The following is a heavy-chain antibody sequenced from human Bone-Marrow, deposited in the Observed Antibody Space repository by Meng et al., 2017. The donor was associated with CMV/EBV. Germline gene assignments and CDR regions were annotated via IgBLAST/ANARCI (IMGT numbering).Heavy chain of an antibody. CDR2: ISYDGSNK. J-gene: IGHJ5*02. Sequence: GESLKISCAASGFTFSSYAMHWVRQAPGKGLEWVAVISYDGSNKYYADSVKGRFTISRDNSKNTLYLQMNSLRAEDTAVYYCASPRVLVPAATRNDPWGQGTLVNVSS. D-gene: IGHD2-2*01. CDR3: ASPRVLVPAATRNDP. V-gene: IGHV3-30-3*01. CDR1: GFTFSSYA.